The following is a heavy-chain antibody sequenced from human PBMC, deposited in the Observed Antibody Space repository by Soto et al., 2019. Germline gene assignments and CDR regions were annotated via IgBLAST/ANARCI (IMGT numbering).Heavy chain of an antibody. V-gene: IGHV3-30*03. J-gene: IGHJ6*02. CDR1: GFTINRND. D-gene: IGHD3-3*01. CDR2: MSFDGNHQ. Sequence: QAHLVESGGGVDQCGGSLRLSCAASGFTINRNDMYWVRQAPGKGLEWVAVMSFDGNHQHYADSVKGRFTISRDNSKNTLSLEMNSLRRDDTAVYYCASCERFPRVGVDYYALDVWGQGTTVIVSS. CDR3: ASCERFPRVGVDYYALDV.